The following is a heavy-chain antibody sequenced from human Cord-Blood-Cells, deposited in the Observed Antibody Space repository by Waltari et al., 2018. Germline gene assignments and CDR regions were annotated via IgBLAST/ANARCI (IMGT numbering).Heavy chain of an antibody. CDR3: ASKLTGDSAFDI. J-gene: IGHJ3*02. CDR2: ISSSSSYI. D-gene: IGHD7-27*01. V-gene: IGHV3-21*01. CDR1: GFTFSSYS. Sequence: EVQLVESGGGLVKPGGSLRLSCAASGFTFSSYSMNWARQAPGKGLEWVSSISSSSSYIYYADSVKGRFTISRDNAKNSLYLQMNSLRAEDTAVYYCASKLTGDSAFDIWGQGTMVTVSS.